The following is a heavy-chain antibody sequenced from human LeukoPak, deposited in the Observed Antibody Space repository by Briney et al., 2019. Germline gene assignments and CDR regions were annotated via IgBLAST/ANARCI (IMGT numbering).Heavy chain of an antibody. J-gene: IGHJ5*02. Sequence: SETLSLTCTVSGGSISSHYWSWIRQPPGKGLEWIGNIYYTGSSNYNPSLKSRVTMSVDTSKNQFSLKVSSVTAADTAVYYCALSAGDWFDPWGQGTLVTVSS. V-gene: IGHV4-59*11. CDR2: IYYTGSS. D-gene: IGHD1-26*01. CDR3: ALSAGDWFDP. CDR1: GGSISSHY.